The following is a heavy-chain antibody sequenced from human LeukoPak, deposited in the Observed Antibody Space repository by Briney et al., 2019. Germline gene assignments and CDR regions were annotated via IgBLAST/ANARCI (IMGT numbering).Heavy chain of an antibody. Sequence: SETLSLTCTVSGGSISSYYWTWVRQPAGKGLEWIGRIYSSGSTNYNPSLTSRVTISVDTSKNQFSLKLSSVTAADTAVYYCARAAHYSGSGNDNWFDSWGQGTLVTVSS. V-gene: IGHV4-4*07. CDR1: GGSISSYY. CDR3: ARAAHYSGSGNDNWFDS. J-gene: IGHJ5*01. CDR2: IYSSGST. D-gene: IGHD3-10*01.